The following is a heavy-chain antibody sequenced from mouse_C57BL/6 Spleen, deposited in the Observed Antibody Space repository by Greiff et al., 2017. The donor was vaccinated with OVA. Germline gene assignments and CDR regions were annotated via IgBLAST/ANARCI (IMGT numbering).Heavy chain of an antibody. Sequence: QVQLKQPGAELVKPGASVKMSCKASGYTFTSYWITWVKQRPGQGLEWIGDIYPGSGSTNYNEKFKSKATLTVDTSSSTAYMQLSSLTSEDSAVYYCAREGVRSSYNYWGQGTTLTVSS. V-gene: IGHV1-55*01. D-gene: IGHD1-1*01. J-gene: IGHJ2*01. CDR2: IYPGSGST. CDR3: AREGVRSSYNY. CDR1: GYTFTSYW.